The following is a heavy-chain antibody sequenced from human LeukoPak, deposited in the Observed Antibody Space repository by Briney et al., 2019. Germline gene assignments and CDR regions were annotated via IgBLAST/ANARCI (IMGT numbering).Heavy chain of an antibody. J-gene: IGHJ5*02. D-gene: IGHD2-15*01. CDR3: ARGGSYYNWFDP. V-gene: IGHV3-30-3*01. Sequence: GGSLRLSCAASGFTFSSYAMHWVRQAPGKGLEWVAVISYDGSNKYYADSVKGRFTISRDNSKNTLYLQMNSLRAEGTAVYYCARGGSYYNWFDPWGQGTLVTVSS. CDR1: GFTFSSYA. CDR2: ISYDGSNK.